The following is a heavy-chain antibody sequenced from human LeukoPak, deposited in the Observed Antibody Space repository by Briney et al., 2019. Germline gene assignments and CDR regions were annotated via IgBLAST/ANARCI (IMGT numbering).Heavy chain of an antibody. CDR3: ARDPIMITFGGVIAQNAFGI. CDR2: IYYSGST. CDR1: GGSISSGGYY. D-gene: IGHD3-16*02. J-gene: IGHJ3*02. Sequence: PSQTLSLTCTVSGGSISSGGYYWSWIRQHPGKGLEWIGYIYYSGSTYYNPSLRSRVTISVDTSKNQFSLKLSSVTAADTAVYYCARDPIMITFGGVIAQNAFGIWGQGTMVTVSS. V-gene: IGHV4-31*03.